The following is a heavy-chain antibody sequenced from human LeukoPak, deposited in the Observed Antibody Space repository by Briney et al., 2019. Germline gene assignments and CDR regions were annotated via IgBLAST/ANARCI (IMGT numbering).Heavy chain of an antibody. CDR1: GYTFTGYY. D-gene: IGHD1-26*01. CDR2: INPNSGGT. J-gene: IGHJ4*02. CDR3: ARDLVDPRDVGATPLGY. Sequence: VASVKVSCKASGYTFTGYYMHWVRQAPGQGLEWMGWINPNSGGTNYAQKFQGRVTMTRDTSISTAYMELSRLRSDDTAVYYCARDLVDPRDVGATPLGYWGQGTLVTVSS. V-gene: IGHV1-2*02.